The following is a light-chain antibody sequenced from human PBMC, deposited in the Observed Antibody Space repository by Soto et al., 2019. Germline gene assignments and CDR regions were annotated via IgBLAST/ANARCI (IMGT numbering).Light chain of an antibody. CDR3: QQSYSTLWT. V-gene: IGKV3-20*01. CDR2: GAS. CDR1: QSISSSQ. Sequence: IVLTQSPGALSLSPGERATLSCRASQSISSSQLAWYQQKPGQAPRLLTYGASTRATGIPARFSGSGSGTEFTLTISSLQPEDFATYYCQQSYSTLWTFGQRTKVDIK. J-gene: IGKJ1*01.